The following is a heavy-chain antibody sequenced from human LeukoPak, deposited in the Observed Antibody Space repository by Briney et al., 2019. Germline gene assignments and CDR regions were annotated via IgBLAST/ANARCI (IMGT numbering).Heavy chain of an antibody. J-gene: IGHJ5*02. CDR2: ISAYNGNT. CDR3: ARGEQLNWFDP. CDR1: GYTFTSYG. V-gene: IGHV1-18*01. Sequence: ASVKVSCKASGYTFTSYGISWVRQAPGQGLEWMGWISAYNGNTNYAQKLQGRVTMTTDTSTSTAYMELSRLTSDDTAMYYCARGEQLNWFDPWGQGTLVTVSS. D-gene: IGHD6-13*01.